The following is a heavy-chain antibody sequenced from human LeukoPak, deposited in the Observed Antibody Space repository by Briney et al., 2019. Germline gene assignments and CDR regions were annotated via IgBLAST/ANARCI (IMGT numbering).Heavy chain of an antibody. Sequence: ASVKVSCKASGGTFSSYAISWVRQAPGQGLEWMGRIIPILGIANYAQKFQGRVTITADKSTSTAYMELSSLRSEDTAVYYCARDSVEVATILYSYWGQGTLVTVSS. V-gene: IGHV1-69*04. CDR3: ARDSVEVATILYSY. CDR1: GGTFSSYA. CDR2: IIPILGIA. J-gene: IGHJ4*02. D-gene: IGHD5-24*01.